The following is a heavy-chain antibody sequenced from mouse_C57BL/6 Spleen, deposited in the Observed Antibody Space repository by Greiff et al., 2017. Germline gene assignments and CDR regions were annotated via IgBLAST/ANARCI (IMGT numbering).Heavy chain of an antibody. CDR2: IYPRDGST. CDR1: GYTFTDHT. Sequence: VQLQQSDAELVKPGASVKISCKVSGYTFTDHTIHWMKQRPEQGLEWIGYIYPRDGSTKYNEKFKGKATLTADKSSSTADMQLKSLTAEDSAVYFCAITTVLARYYFDYWGQGTTRTVSS. J-gene: IGHJ2*01. D-gene: IGHD1-1*01. V-gene: IGHV1-78*01. CDR3: AITTVLARYYFDY.